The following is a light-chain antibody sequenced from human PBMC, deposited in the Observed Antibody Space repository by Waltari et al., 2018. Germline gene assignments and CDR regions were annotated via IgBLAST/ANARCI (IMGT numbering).Light chain of an antibody. CDR2: RSD. CDR1: ASNIGGNL. CDR3: ASWDDSLNGHWV. V-gene: IGLV1-44*01. J-gene: IGLJ3*02. Sequence: QSVLTQTPSASGTPGQRVTISCSGSASNIGGNLVTWYQQLPGTAPKLLIYRSDLRPSGVPDRFSGSKSGTSASLAISGLQSEDEADYFCASWDDSLNGHWVFGGGTKVTVL.